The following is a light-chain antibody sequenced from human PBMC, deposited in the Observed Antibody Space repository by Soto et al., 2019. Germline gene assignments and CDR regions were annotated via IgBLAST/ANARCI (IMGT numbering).Light chain of an antibody. V-gene: IGKV1-5*01. CDR2: HAS. CDR3: QHYNSYPWT. CDR1: QTINNW. Sequence: DIQMNQSPSTPSSSLRDKITITFRASQTINNWLAWYQQKPGKAPNLLIYHASNLETGVPSRSSGSAFGTEFTLTISSLQPDDFATYYCQHYNSYPWTFGQGTKV. J-gene: IGKJ1*01.